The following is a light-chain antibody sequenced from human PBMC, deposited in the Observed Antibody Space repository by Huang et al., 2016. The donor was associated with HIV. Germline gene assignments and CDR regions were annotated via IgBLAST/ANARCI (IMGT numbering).Light chain of an antibody. V-gene: IGKV1-39*01. CDR3: QQSDSTPYT. J-gene: IGKJ2*01. CDR1: QSFSSS. Sequence: DIQMTQSPSSLSASVGDRVTISCRSSQSFSSSLNWYHQRPGKAPRLLIDAASSLQSGVPSRFSGSGSGTDFSLTINSLQPEDFATYYCQQSDSTPYTFGQGTKLEIK. CDR2: AAS.